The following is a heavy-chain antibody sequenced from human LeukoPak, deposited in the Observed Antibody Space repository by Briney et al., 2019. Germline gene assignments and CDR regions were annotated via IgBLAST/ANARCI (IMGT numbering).Heavy chain of an antibody. CDR2: IYYSGST. CDR1: GVSISSSSYY. V-gene: IGHV4-39*01. Sequence: SETLSLTCSVSGVSISSSSYYWGWIRQPPGKGLEWIGSIYYSGSTYYNPSLKSRVTISVDTSKNQFSLRLSSVTAADTAVYYCAGQAVSITVRPANFDYWGQGTLVTVSS. CDR3: AGQAVSITVRPANFDY. D-gene: IGHD3-10*01. J-gene: IGHJ4*02.